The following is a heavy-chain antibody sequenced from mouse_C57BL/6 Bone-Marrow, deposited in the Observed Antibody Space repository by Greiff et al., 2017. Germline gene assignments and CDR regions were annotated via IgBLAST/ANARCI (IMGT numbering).Heavy chain of an antibody. D-gene: IGHD2-3*01. CDR3: ARYEGYWRYYAMDY. Sequence: VQLQQSGAELAKPGASVKLSCKASGYTFTSYWMHWVKQRPGQGLEWIGYINPSSGSTNYNQKFKDKDTLTADKSSSTAYMQLSSLTHEDSAVYACARYEGYWRYYAMDYWGQGTSVTVSS. CDR1: GYTFTSYW. CDR2: INPSSGST. J-gene: IGHJ4*01. V-gene: IGHV1-7*01.